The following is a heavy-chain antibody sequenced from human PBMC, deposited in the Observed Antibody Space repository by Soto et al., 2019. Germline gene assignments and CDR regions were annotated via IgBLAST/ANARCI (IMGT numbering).Heavy chain of an antibody. CDR1: GGTFSSYA. D-gene: IGHD6-19*01. V-gene: IGHV1-69*13. CDR3: AREFTDSSGWYLGEGGPRPTWAYYYGMDV. J-gene: IGHJ6*02. Sequence: GASVKVSCKASGGTFSSYAISWVRQAPGQRLEWMGGIIPIFGTANYAQKFQGRVTITADESTSTAYMELSSLRSEDTAVYYCAREFTDSSGWYLGEGGPRPTWAYYYGMDVWGQGTTVTVSS. CDR2: IIPIFGTA.